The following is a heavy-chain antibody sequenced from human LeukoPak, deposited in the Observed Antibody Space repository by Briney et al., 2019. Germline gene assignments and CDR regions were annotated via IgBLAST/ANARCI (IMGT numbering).Heavy chain of an antibody. D-gene: IGHD6-13*01. V-gene: IGHV1-8*02. CDR1: GYTFTSYD. Sequence: ASVKVSCKASGYTFTSYDINWVRQATGQGLEWMGWMNPNSGNTGYAQKFQGRVTMTRNTSISTAYMELSSLRSEDTAVYYCARGRSSSWYKNWFDPWGQGTLVTVSS. CDR3: ARGRSSSWYKNWFDP. J-gene: IGHJ5*02. CDR2: MNPNSGNT.